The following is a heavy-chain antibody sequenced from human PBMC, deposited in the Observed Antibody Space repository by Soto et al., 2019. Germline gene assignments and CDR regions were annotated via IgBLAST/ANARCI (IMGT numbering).Heavy chain of an antibody. J-gene: IGHJ6*02. CDR2: IIRDGSST. CDR1: GFTFSSYW. CDR3: GRGGSGIYGMDI. Sequence: EVQLVESGGGLVQPGGSLRLSCAASGFTFSSYWMHWVRQAPGKGLVWISRIIRDGSSTNYADAVKVRFTISRDNAKNTLYLEIHSLRAEDTAVYFCGRGGSGIYGMDIWGQGTTVTVSS. V-gene: IGHV3-74*01. D-gene: IGHD6-13*01.